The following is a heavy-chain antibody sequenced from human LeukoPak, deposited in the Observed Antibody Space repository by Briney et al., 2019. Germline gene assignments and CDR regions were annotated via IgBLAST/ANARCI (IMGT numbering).Heavy chain of an antibody. CDR2: INPNSGGT. J-gene: IGHJ5*02. CDR3: AREPYDYVWGSYHLGENWFDP. V-gene: IGHV1-2*02. D-gene: IGHD3-16*02. CDR1: GYTFTGYY. Sequence: ASVKVSCKASGYTFTGYYMHWVRQAPGQGLEWMGWINPNSGGTNYAQKFQGRVTMTRDTSISTAYMELSRLRSDDTAVYYCAREPYDYVWGSYHLGENWFDPWGQGTLVTVSS.